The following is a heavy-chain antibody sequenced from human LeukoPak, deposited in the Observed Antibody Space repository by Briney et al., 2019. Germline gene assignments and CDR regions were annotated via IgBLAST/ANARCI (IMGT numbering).Heavy chain of an antibody. CDR3: ARKVRSSGDLYYYYYGMDV. V-gene: IGHV4-61*01. Sequence: PSETLSLTCTVSGGSVSSGSYYWSWIRQPPGKGLEWIGYIYYSGSTNYNPSPKSRVTISVDTSKNQLSLKLSSVTAADTAVYYCARKVRSSGDLYYYYYGMDVWGQGTTVTVSS. D-gene: IGHD2-21*01. J-gene: IGHJ6*02. CDR2: IYYSGST. CDR1: GGSVSSGSYY.